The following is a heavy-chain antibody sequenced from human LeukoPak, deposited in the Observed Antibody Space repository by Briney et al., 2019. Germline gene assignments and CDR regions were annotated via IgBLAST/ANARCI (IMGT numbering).Heavy chain of an antibody. CDR2: IYYSGST. CDR1: GGSISSYY. D-gene: IGHD2-15*01. Sequence: SETLSLTCTVSGGSISSYYWSWIRQPPGKGLEWIGYIYYSGSTNYNPSLKSRVTISVDTSRNQFSLKLSSVTAADTAVYYCARHSMEVVAAIGLDDAFDIWGQGTMVTVSS. V-gene: IGHV4-59*08. J-gene: IGHJ3*02. CDR3: ARHSMEVVAAIGLDDAFDI.